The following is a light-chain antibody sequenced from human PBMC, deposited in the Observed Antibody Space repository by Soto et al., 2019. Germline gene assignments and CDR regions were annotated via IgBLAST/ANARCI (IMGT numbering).Light chain of an antibody. V-gene: IGKV3-20*01. CDR2: GAS. Sequence: FTQSPGTLSLSPGEIATLSCRASQSVSSNYLAWYQLKPGQAPRLLIYGASSRATGIPDRFSGTGSETDFTLTISRLEPEDFAVYYCQQYDNSPITFGQGTRLEIK. CDR3: QQYDNSPIT. CDR1: QSVSSNY. J-gene: IGKJ5*01.